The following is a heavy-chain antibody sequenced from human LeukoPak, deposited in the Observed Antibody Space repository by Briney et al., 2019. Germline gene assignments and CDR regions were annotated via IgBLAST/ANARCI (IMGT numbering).Heavy chain of an antibody. V-gene: IGHV3-74*01. CDR3: ARRIAAAAAPYYFDY. D-gene: IGHD6-13*01. J-gene: IGHJ4*02. CDR2: INSDGSST. CDR1: GLTFSSYW. Sequence: GGSLRLSCAASGLTFSSYWMHWVRQAPGKGLLWVSRINSDGSSTSYADSVKGRFTISRDNAKNTLYLQMNSLRAEDTAVYYCARRIAAAAAPYYFDYWGQGTLVTVSS.